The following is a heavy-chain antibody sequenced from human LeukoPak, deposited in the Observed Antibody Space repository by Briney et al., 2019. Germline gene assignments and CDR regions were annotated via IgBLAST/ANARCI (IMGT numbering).Heavy chain of an antibody. V-gene: IGHV3-74*01. CDR3: ARRIAAAAAPYYFDY. D-gene: IGHD6-13*01. J-gene: IGHJ4*02. CDR2: INSDGSST. CDR1: GLTFSSYW. Sequence: GGSLRLSCAASGLTFSSYWMHWVRQAPGKGLLWVSRINSDGSSTSYADSVKGRFTISRDNAKNTLYLQMNSLRAEDTAVYYCARRIAAAAAPYYFDYWGQGTLVTVSS.